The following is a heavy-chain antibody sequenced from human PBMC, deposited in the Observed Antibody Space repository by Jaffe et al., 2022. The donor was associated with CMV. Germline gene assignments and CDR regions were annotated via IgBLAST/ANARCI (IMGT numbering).Heavy chain of an antibody. CDR2: IHPNDGRT. Sequence: QLVQSGAEVKKPGDSVKISCKVSRYTFSAYYIHWVRQAPGQGFEWMGAIHPNDGRTSHGWKFAGRVIMTTDQSTNTVDMELSSLKSDDTAMYYCARDDRPEYYYKGLADALNVWGRGTMITVSS. CDR3: ARDDRPEYYYKGLADALNV. D-gene: IGHD3-10*01. V-gene: IGHV1-46*01. J-gene: IGHJ3*01. CDR1: RYTFSAYY.